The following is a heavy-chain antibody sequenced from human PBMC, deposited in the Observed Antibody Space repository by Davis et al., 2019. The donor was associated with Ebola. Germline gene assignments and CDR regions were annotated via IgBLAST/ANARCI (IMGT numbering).Heavy chain of an antibody. V-gene: IGHV3-21*01. D-gene: IGHD1-26*01. Sequence: GESLKISCAASGFTFSSYSMNWVRQAPGKGLEWVSSISSSSSYIYYADSVKGRFTISRDNSKNTLYLQMNSLRAEDTAVYYCARVSGSYWAGAFDIWGQGTMVTVSS. CDR1: GFTFSSYS. J-gene: IGHJ3*02. CDR3: ARVSGSYWAGAFDI. CDR2: ISSSSSYI.